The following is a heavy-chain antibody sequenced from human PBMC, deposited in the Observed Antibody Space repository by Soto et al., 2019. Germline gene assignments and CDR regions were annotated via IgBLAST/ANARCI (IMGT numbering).Heavy chain of an antibody. D-gene: IGHD1-1*01. CDR2: ISQTGAFI. J-gene: IGHJ4*02. CDR3: ASSGWGASGTPYLDF. CDR1: GFTFSIYT. Sequence: GGSLRLSCTGSGFTFSIYTMNWVRQAPGKGLEWVSSISQTGAFIFDADSVEGRFTISGDNAKNSVSLQMNSLTVEDTAIYYCASSGWGASGTPYLDFWGQGTLVTVS. V-gene: IGHV3-21*01.